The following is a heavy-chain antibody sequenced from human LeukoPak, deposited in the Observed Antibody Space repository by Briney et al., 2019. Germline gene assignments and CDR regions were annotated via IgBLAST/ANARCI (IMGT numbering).Heavy chain of an antibody. V-gene: IGHV3-74*03. D-gene: IGHD3-22*01. Sequence: PGGCLRPSRAPAGFTFTSYWIHWVRHHPGDRLGWVSCIISEGINTVYADSVKGRLTLHTDHTKHRLYIRTNSQRSKDTAVYYCAVFDYDSITDYWGQGGLVTVSP. CDR2: IISEGINT. CDR1: GFTFTSYW. CDR3: AVFDYDSITDY. J-gene: IGHJ4*02.